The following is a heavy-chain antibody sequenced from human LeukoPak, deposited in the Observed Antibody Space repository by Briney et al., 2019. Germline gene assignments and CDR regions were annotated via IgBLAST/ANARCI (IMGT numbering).Heavy chain of an antibody. J-gene: IGHJ4*02. CDR3: AKDLGAQLAPPFDY. CDR2: ISGSGGST. V-gene: IGHV3-23*01. CDR1: GFTFSSYA. Sequence: TGGSLRLSCAASGFTFSSYAMSWVRQAPGKGLEWVSAISGSGGSTYYADSVKGRFTISRDNSKNTLYLQMNSPRAEDTAVYYCAKDLGAQLAPPFDYWGQGTLVTVSS. D-gene: IGHD1-26*01.